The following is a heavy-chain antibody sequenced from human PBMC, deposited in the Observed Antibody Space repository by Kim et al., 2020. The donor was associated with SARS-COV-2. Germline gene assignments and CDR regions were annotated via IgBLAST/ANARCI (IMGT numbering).Heavy chain of an antibody. D-gene: IGHD2-21*01. CDR2: IWYDGTNK. V-gene: IGHV3-33*07. J-gene: IGHJ6*02. Sequence: GGSLRLSCAASGFTFSSYNMYWVRQAPGGGLEWVAVIWYDGTNKYYGDSMKGRFAISRDNSKNMIYLQMNSLRAEDTAVYYCARDICPSYGCDHPCYCYYSYGMDVRGQGTTVTVSS. CDR3: ARDICPSYGCDHPCYCYYSYGMDV. CDR1: GFTFSSYN.